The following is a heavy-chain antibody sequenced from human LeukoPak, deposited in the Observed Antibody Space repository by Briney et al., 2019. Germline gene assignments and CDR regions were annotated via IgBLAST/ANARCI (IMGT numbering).Heavy chain of an antibody. Sequence: GGSLRLSCAASGFTVSSNYMSWVRQAPGKGLEWVSVIYSGGSTYYADSVKGRFTISRDNSKNTLYLQMNSLRAEDTAVYYCARILRGYSYGNCFDYWGQGTLVTVSS. CDR2: IYSGGST. J-gene: IGHJ4*02. CDR3: ARILRGYSYGNCFDY. CDR1: GFTVSSNY. D-gene: IGHD5-18*01. V-gene: IGHV3-53*01.